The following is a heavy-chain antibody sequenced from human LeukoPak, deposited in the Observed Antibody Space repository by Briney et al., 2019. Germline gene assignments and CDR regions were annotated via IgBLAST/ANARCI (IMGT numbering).Heavy chain of an antibody. CDR1: GFTFIDYY. CDR2: ISSSGSTI. CDR3: TRDQYLANYPLDYYYYYMDV. D-gene: IGHD4/OR15-4a*01. Sequence: GGSLRLSCAASGFTFIDYYMSWIRQAPGKGLEWVSYISSSGSTIYDADSVKGRSTISRDNAKNSLYLQMNSLRAEDTAVYYCTRDQYLANYPLDYYYYYMDVWGKGTTVTISS. V-gene: IGHV3-11*01. J-gene: IGHJ6*03.